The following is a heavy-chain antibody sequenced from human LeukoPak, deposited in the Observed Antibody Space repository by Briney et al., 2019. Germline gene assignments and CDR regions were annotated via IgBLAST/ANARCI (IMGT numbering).Heavy chain of an antibody. J-gene: IGHJ4*02. CDR3: ARDGRYYDILTGYYNNHFDC. CDR2: INPNSGGT. Sequence: ASVKVSCKASGYTFTGYYMHWVRQAPGQGLEWMGWINPNSGGTNYAQKFQGRVTMTRDTSISTAYMELSRLRSDDTAVYYCARDGRYYDILTGYYNNHFDCWGQGTLVTVSS. V-gene: IGHV1-2*02. D-gene: IGHD3-9*01. CDR1: GYTFTGYY.